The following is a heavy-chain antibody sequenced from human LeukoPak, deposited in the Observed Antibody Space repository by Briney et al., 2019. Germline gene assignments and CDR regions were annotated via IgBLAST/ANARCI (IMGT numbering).Heavy chain of an antibody. J-gene: IGHJ4*02. Sequence: PGGSLRLSCAASGFTFSSYDMHWVRQAPGKGLEWVAVIWYDGNNKYYADSVKGRFTISRDNSKNTLYLQMDSLRAADTAVYYCARGASIASFDYWGQGTLVTVSS. V-gene: IGHV3-33*01. D-gene: IGHD3-3*02. CDR2: IWYDGNNK. CDR3: ARGASIASFDY. CDR1: GFTFSSYD.